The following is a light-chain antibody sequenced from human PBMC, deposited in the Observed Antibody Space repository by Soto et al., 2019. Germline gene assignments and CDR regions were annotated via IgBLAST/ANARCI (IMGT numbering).Light chain of an antibody. J-gene: IGKJ2*01. Sequence: DIQMTQSPSTLSAYVGDRVTITCRASQSLSGWLAWYQQKPGKAPKLLIYKASSLESGVPSRFSGSGSGTEFTLTISRLQPEDFATYYCQQYYNLHTFGQGTKLEIK. V-gene: IGKV1-5*03. CDR3: QQYYNLHT. CDR1: QSLSGW. CDR2: KAS.